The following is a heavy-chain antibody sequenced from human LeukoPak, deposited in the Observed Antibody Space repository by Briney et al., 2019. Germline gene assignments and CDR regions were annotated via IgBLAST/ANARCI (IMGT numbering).Heavy chain of an antibody. J-gene: IGHJ6*03. D-gene: IGHD6-6*01. V-gene: IGHV3-49*04. CDR2: IRSKAYGGTT. CDR1: GFTFGDYA. Sequence: GGSLRLSCTASGFTFGDYAMSWVRQAPGKGLEWVGFIRSKAYGGTTEYAASVKGRFTISRDDSKSIAYLQMNSLKTEDTAVYYCTRGIAARRDLPGHYMDVWGKGTTVTVSS. CDR3: TRGIAARRDLPGHYMDV.